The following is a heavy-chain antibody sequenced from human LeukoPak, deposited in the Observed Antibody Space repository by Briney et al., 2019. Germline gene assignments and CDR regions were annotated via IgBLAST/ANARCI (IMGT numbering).Heavy chain of an antibody. Sequence: ASVKVSCKASGYTFTSYDVNWVRQATGQGLEWMGWMNPNTGKAAHAQKFQGRITMTRDTSTSTAYMELSSLRSEDTAIYYCARGGGSYNWFDPWGRGTLVTVSS. CDR2: MNPNTGKA. D-gene: IGHD3-16*02. J-gene: IGHJ5*02. V-gene: IGHV1-8*01. CDR3: ARGGGSYNWFDP. CDR1: GYTFTSYD.